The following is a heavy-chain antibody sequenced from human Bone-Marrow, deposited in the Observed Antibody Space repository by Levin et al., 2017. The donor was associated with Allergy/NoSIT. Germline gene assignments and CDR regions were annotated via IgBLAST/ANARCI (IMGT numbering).Heavy chain of an antibody. CDR1: GFTFSSYT. Sequence: SGGSLRLSCAASGFTFSSYTMHWVRQAPGKGLDWVAVMSYDGRKEFYAVSVRGRFTISRDNSKNTLYLQMNSLRPGDTAVYYCASEINTAMSLAWGQGTLVTVSS. CDR3: ASEINTAMSLA. V-gene: IGHV3-30*04. J-gene: IGHJ5*02. CDR2: MSYDGRKE. D-gene: IGHD5-18*01.